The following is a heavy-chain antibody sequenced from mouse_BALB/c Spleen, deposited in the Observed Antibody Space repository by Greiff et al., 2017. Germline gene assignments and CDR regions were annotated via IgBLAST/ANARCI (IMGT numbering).Heavy chain of an antibody. J-gene: IGHJ4*01. V-gene: IGHV2-6-7*01. Sequence: VQRVESGPGLVAPSQSLSITCTVSGFSLTGYGVNWVRQPPGKGLEWLGMIWGDGSTDYNSALKSRLSISKDNSKSQVFLKMNSLQTDDTARYYCARDGVRASAYYAMDYWGQGTSVTVSS. CDR3: ARDGVRASAYYAMDY. CDR1: GFSLTGYG. CDR2: IWGDGST.